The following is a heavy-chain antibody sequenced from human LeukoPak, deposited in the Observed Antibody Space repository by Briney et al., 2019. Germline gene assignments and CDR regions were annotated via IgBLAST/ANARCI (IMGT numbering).Heavy chain of an antibody. J-gene: IGHJ4*02. CDR1: GYTFTGYY. V-gene: IGHV1-69*04. CDR3: ARESSIVGATLRY. D-gene: IGHD1-26*01. Sequence: SVKVSCKASGYTFTGYYMHWVRQAPGQGLEWMGRIIPILGIANYAQKFQGRVTITADKSTSTAYMELSSLRSEDTAVYYCARESSIVGATLRYWGQGTLVTVSS. CDR2: IIPILGIA.